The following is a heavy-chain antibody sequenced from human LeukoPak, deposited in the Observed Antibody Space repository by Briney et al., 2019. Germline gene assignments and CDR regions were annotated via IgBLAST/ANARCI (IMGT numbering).Heavy chain of an antibody. CDR3: ARTSSGWYKVDY. J-gene: IGHJ4*02. CDR2: MDYSGNT. Sequence: SETLSLTCTVSGGSISSGTYHWGWIRQPPGKGLEWIGSMDYSGNTYYNPSLKSRLTVSIDTSKNQFSLKLNSVTAADTAVYYCARTSSGWYKVDYWGQGTLVTVSS. CDR1: GGSISSGTYH. V-gene: IGHV4-39*07. D-gene: IGHD6-19*01.